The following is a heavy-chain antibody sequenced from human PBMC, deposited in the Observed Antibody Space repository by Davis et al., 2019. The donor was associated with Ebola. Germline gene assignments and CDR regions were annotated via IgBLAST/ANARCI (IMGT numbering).Heavy chain of an antibody. CDR3: ARLSNYYYDSSGYPGAFDI. D-gene: IGHD3-22*01. V-gene: IGHV1-69*02. J-gene: IGHJ3*02. Sequence: SVKVSCKASGGTFSSYSISWVRQAPGQGLEWMGRTIPFLSLANYATKFQGRVTITADKSTSTAYMELSSLRSEDTAVYYCARLSNYYYDSSGYPGAFDIWGQGTMVTVSS. CDR2: TIPFLSLA. CDR1: GGTFSSYS.